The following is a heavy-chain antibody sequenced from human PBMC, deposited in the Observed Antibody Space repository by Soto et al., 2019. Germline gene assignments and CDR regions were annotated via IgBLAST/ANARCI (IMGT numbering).Heavy chain of an antibody. CDR1: GGSIISYY. CDR3: ARAHGSGWGAFDI. CDR2: VYYILST. V-gene: IGHV4-59*12. D-gene: IGHD3-10*01. J-gene: IGHJ3*02. Sequence: SETLSLTCTVSGGSIISYYCSWIRQPPLKGLEWIGYVYYILSTNYNPSLKSRVTVSVETSKNRFSLKLSSATAAETAVYYCARAHGSGWGAFDIWGQGTILTVS.